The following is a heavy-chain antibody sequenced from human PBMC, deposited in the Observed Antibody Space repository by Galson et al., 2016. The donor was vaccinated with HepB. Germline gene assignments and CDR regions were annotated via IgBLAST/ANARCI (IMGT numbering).Heavy chain of an antibody. Sequence: ETLSLTCTVSGGSISSTTNWWSWVRQSPGQGLEWIGEIYHSGDTNYNPSLKSRATISVDTSRNQFSLSLSSVTAADTAVYYCARGLTTSGHYYDYWGQGTLVTVSS. CDR1: GGSISSTTNW. CDR3: ARGLTTSGHYYDY. V-gene: IGHV4-4*02. CDR2: IYHSGDT. J-gene: IGHJ4*02. D-gene: IGHD3-22*01.